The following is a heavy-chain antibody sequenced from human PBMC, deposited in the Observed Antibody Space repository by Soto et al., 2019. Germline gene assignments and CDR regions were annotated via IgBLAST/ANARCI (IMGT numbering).Heavy chain of an antibody. D-gene: IGHD5-18*01. CDR1: GFTFSSYG. V-gene: IGHV3-33*01. CDR3: ARDSVSGYSYHDY. Sequence: QVHLVESGGGVAQPGRSLRLSCAASGFTFSSYGMHWVRQAPGKGLEWVAVIWYDGSNKYYADSVKGRFTISRDNSKNTLYLQMNSLRAEDTAVYYCARDSVSGYSYHDYWGQGTLVTVSS. CDR2: IWYDGSNK. J-gene: IGHJ4*02.